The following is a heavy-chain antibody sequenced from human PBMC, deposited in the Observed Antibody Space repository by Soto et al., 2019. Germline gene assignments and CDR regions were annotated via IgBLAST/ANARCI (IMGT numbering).Heavy chain of an antibody. CDR3: SIGVGFSETDY. V-gene: IGHV3-15*01. J-gene: IGHJ4*02. D-gene: IGHD1-26*01. Sequence: EVQLVESGGGLEKPGEPFRPSCEVPGFTLSTAWMGWVRKASGKGLEWVGRIKRKIDGGTIDYAAPVRGRFTISRDDSKNTLYLDMNSLRTEDTALYYCSIGVGFSETDYWGQGTLVTVSS. CDR2: IKRKIDGGTI. CDR1: GFTLSTAW.